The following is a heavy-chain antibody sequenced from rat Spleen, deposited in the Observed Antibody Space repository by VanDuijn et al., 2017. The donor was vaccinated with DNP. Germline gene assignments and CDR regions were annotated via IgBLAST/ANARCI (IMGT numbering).Heavy chain of an antibody. CDR1: GYSITRNY. V-gene: IGHV3-1*01. J-gene: IGHJ2*01. D-gene: IGHD1-7*01. Sequence: EVQLQESGPGLVKPSQSLSLTCSVTGYSITRNYWGWIRKFPGNKLEYIGHISYSGSTNYNPSLKSRLSITRDTSKNHFLLHLNSVTTEDTATYYCARWTRYFDYWGQGIMVTVSS. CDR3: ARWTRYFDY. CDR2: ISYSGST.